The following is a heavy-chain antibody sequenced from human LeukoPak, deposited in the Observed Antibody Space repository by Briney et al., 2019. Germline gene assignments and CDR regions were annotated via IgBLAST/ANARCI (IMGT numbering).Heavy chain of an antibody. CDR3: ARGLKRYFDWLPPSGFDY. CDR1: GGSVSSGSYY. CDR2: IYYSGST. Sequence: SETLSLTCTVSGGSVSSGSYYWSWIRPPPGKGLEWIGYIYYSGSTNYNPSLKSRVTISVDTSKNQFSLKLSSVTAADTAVYYCARGLKRYFDWLPPSGFDYWGQGTLVTVSS. J-gene: IGHJ4*02. D-gene: IGHD3-9*01. V-gene: IGHV4-61*01.